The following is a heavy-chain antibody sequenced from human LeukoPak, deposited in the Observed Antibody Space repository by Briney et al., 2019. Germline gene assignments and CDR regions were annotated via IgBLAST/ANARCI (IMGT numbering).Heavy chain of an antibody. CDR2: MLFDDSDT. CDR3: GKSRDGGSLHSYHH. V-gene: IGHV5-51*01. Sequence: GESLQIACKAPAYRAIDYCIVWGGRTARQGVEWRGSMLFDDSDTRYSPPFDGHVLISDDKSTATAYLQWRSLKGSDTAIYYCGKSRDGGSLHSYHHWGQGTRVTVSS. J-gene: IGHJ5*02. D-gene: IGHD4-23*01. CDR1: AYRAIDYC.